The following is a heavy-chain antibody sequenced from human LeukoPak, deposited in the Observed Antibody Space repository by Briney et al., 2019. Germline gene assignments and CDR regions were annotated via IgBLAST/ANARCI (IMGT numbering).Heavy chain of an antibody. J-gene: IGHJ6*02. D-gene: IGHD3-10*01. CDR2: ISSSSSYI. CDR3: VTRGVIASDGMDV. V-gene: IGHV3-21*01. Sequence: GGSLRLSCAASGFTFNSYSMNWGRQAPGKGLEWVSSISSSSSYIYYADSVRGRFTISRDNAKNSLYLQMNSLRAEDTAVYYCVTRGVIASDGMDVWGQGTTVTVSS. CDR1: GFTFNSYS.